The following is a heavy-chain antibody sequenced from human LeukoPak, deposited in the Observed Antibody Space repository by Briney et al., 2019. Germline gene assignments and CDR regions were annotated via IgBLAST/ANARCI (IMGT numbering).Heavy chain of an antibody. V-gene: IGHV4-59*01. D-gene: IGHD3-10*01. J-gene: IGHJ4*02. CDR2: IYYSGST. CDR1: GGSISSYY. CDR3: AREFPRGVPNYFDY. Sequence: SETLPLTCTVSGGSISSYYWSWIRQPPGKGLEWIGYIYYSGSTNYNPSLKSRVTISVDTSKNQFSLKLSSVTAADTAVYYCAREFPRGVPNYFDYWGQGTLVTVSS.